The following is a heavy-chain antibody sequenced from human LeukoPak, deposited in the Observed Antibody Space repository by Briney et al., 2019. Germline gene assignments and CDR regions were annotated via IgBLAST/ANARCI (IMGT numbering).Heavy chain of an antibody. V-gene: IGHV4-39*01. Sequence: SETLSLTCTVSGGSISSSSYYWGWIRQPPGKGLEWIGSIYYSGSTYYNPSLKSRVTISVDTSKNQFSLKLSSVTAADTAVYYCASLKKDYDFWSGTEADWFDPWGQGTLVTVSS. D-gene: IGHD3-3*01. CDR2: IYYSGST. J-gene: IGHJ5*02. CDR1: GGSISSSSYY. CDR3: ASLKKDYDFWSGTEADWFDP.